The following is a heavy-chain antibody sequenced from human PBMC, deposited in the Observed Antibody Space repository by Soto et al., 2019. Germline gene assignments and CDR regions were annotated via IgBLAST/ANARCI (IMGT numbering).Heavy chain of an antibody. CDR1: GFTFSSYA. CDR3: ARDRGDYYYYGMDV. V-gene: IGHV3-30-3*01. CDR2: ISYDGSNK. J-gene: IGHJ6*02. Sequence: LSLTCAASGFTFSSYAMHWVRQAPGKGLEWVAVISYDGSNKYYADSVKGRFTISRDNSKNTLYLQMNSLRAEDTAVYYCARDRGDYYYYGMDVWGQGTTVTVSS.